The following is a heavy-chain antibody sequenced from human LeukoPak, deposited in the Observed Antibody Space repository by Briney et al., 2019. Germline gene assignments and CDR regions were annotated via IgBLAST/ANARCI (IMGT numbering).Heavy chain of an antibody. Sequence: PGGSLRLSCAASGFTVSSNYMSWVPQAPGKGQEWVSVIYSGGSTYYADSVKGRFTISRDNSKNTLYLQMNSLRAEDTAVYYCARMTASGGSCYSCYFDYWGHGTLVTVSS. D-gene: IGHD2-15*01. CDR2: IYSGGST. J-gene: IGHJ4*01. CDR3: ARMTASGGSCYSCYFDY. V-gene: IGHV3-53*01. CDR1: GFTVSSNY.